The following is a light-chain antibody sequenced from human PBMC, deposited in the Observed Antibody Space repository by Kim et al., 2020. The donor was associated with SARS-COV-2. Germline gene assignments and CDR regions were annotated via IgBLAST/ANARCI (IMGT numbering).Light chain of an antibody. CDR2: GST. Sequence: QPVLTQPPSVFGAPGQRVTISCTGSSSNIGAGYDVHWYQQFLGTAPRLLIYGSTNRPSGVPDRFSGSKSDTSASLAITGLQAEDEADYFCQSYDNSLGGYVFATGTKVTVL. J-gene: IGLJ1*01. CDR3: QSYDNSLGGYV. V-gene: IGLV1-40*01. CDR1: SSNIGAGYD.